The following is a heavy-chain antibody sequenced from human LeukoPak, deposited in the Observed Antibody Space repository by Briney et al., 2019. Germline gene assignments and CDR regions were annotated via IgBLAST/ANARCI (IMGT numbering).Heavy chain of an antibody. J-gene: IGHJ3*02. CDR2: ISSSSSTI. V-gene: IGHV3-48*04. CDR3: ARGFGDLAFDI. Sequence: PGGSLRLSCAASGFTFSSYSMNWVRQAPGKGLEWVSYISSSSSTIYYADSVKGRFTISRDNAKNSLYLQMNSLRAEDTAVYYCARGFGDLAFDIWGQGTMVTVSS. CDR1: GFTFSSYS. D-gene: IGHD3-10*01.